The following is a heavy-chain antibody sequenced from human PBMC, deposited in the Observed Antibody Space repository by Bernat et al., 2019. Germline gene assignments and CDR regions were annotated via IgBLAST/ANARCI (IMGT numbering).Heavy chain of an antibody. J-gene: IGHJ4*02. CDR3: TTGYCSNGVCYTYFDH. D-gene: IGHD2-8*01. V-gene: IGHV3-15*01. CDR1: GFSFSNAW. Sequence: EVQLVESGGGLVKPGGSLRLSCAASGFSFSNAWMSWVRQAPGKGLEWVGRIKRKNDGGTTDYAAPVKGRFTISSDDAKTTLYLQMNSLKTEDTAVYYCTTGYCSNGVCYTYFDHWGQGTLATVSS. CDR2: IKRKNDGGTT.